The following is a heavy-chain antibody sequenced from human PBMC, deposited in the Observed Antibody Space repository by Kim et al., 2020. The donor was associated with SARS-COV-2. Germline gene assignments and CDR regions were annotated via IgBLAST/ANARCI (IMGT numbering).Heavy chain of an antibody. J-gene: IGHJ5*02. CDR1: GFTFSSYS. CDR2: ISSSSGAM. D-gene: IGHD3-10*01. Sequence: GGSLRLSCAASGFTFSSYSMNWVRQAPGKGLEWVSYISSSSGAMYYADSVKGRFTISRDNAKNSLYLQMNSLRDEDTAVYYCARDGSVEDYAWFDPWGQGTLVTVSS. CDR3: ARDGSVEDYAWFDP. V-gene: IGHV3-48*02.